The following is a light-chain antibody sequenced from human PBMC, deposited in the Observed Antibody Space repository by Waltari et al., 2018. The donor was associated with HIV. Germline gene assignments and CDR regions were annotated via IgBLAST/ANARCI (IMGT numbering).Light chain of an antibody. Sequence: DIVMTQSPDSLAVSLGERATINCPSSPSVLASPDNQHYLAWYQQRPGQPPKLLIYLASSRESGVPDRFSGSGSGTDFALTISSLQAEDVAAYYCQQYYLTPFTFGGGTKVEIK. CDR1: PSVLASPDNQHY. V-gene: IGKV4-1*01. CDR3: QQYYLTPFT. CDR2: LAS. J-gene: IGKJ4*01.